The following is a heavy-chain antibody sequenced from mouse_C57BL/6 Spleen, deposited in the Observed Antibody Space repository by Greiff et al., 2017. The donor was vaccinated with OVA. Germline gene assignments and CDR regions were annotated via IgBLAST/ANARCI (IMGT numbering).Heavy chain of an antibody. CDR3: ASGSSSFDY. V-gene: IGHV3-6*01. J-gene: IGHJ2*01. Sequence: ESGPGLVKPSQSLSLTCSVTGYSITSGYYWNWIRQFPGNKLEWMGYISYDGSNNYNPSLKNRISITRDTSKNQFFLKLNSVTTEDTATYYCASGSSSFDYWGQGTTLTVSS. CDR1: GYSITSGYY. CDR2: ISYDGSN. D-gene: IGHD1-3*01.